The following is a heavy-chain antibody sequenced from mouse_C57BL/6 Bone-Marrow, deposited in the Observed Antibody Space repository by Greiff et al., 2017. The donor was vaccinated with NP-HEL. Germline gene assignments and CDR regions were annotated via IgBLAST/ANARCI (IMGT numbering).Heavy chain of an antibody. J-gene: IGHJ1*03. D-gene: IGHD2-2*01. CDR1: GYAFSSSW. V-gene: IGHV1-82*01. CDR3: ARVYYGSYWYFDV. Sequence: LQESGPELVKPGASVKISCKASGYAFSSSWMNWVKQRPGKGLEWIGRIYPGDGDTNYNGKFKGKATLTADKSSSTAYMQLSSLTSEDSAVYFCARVYYGSYWYFDVWGTGTTVTVSS. CDR2: IYPGDGDT.